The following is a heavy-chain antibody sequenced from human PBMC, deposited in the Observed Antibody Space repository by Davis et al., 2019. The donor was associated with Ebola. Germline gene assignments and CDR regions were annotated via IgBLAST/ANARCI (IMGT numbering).Heavy chain of an antibody. Sequence: SGPTLVKPTQTLTLTCTFSGFSLTTSGVGVGWIRQPPGKALEWLALIYWDDDKRYSPSLKNRLTITKDTSKSQVVLTMTNMDPVDTATYYCARSRIAARGGWFDPWGQGTLVTVSS. CDR3: ARSRIAARGGWFDP. D-gene: IGHD6-6*01. CDR1: GFSLTTSGVG. J-gene: IGHJ5*02. V-gene: IGHV2-5*02. CDR2: IYWDDDK.